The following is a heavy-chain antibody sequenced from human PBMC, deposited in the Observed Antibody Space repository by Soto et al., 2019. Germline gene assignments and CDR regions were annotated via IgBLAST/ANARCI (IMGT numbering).Heavy chain of an antibody. CDR3: ARISVAAAGGWFDP. J-gene: IGHJ5*02. Sequence: PSETLSLTCTVSGGSISSSSYYWGWIRQPPGKGLEWIGSIYYSGSTYYNPSLKSRVTISVDTSKNQFSLKLSSVTAADTAVYYCARISVAAAGGWFDPWGQGTLVTV. CDR2: IYYSGST. CDR1: GGSISSSSYY. D-gene: IGHD6-13*01. V-gene: IGHV4-39*01.